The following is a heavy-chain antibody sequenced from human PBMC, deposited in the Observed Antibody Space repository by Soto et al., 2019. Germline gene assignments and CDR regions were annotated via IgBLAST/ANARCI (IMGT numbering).Heavy chain of an antibody. D-gene: IGHD4-17*01. J-gene: IGHJ2*01. CDR3: ARGPMTTVTTWGDWYFDL. CDR1: GFIFSSYG. Sequence: QVQLVESGGGVVQPGRSLRLSCATSGFIFSSYGMHWVRQGPGKGLEWVAVIWYDGTNKYYADSVNGRFTISRDDSKNTLYLQMNSLRAEDTAGYYCARGPMTTVTTWGDWYFDLWGRGTLVTVSS. V-gene: IGHV3-33*01. CDR2: IWYDGTNK.